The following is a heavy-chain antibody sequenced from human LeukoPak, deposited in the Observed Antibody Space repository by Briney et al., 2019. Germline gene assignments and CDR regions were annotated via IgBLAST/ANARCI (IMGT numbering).Heavy chain of an antibody. V-gene: IGHV4-31*03. CDR1: GGSISSGGFY. J-gene: IGHJ4*02. Sequence: SETLSLTCTVSGGSISSGGFYWNWIRQHPGKGLEWIGYIYNSGRTYIRPSLRSRAIISGDTSKNQLSLKLRSVTAADTAVYYCARGAKMATRGFDYWGQGILVTVSS. CDR2: IYNSGRT. CDR3: ARGAKMATRGFDY. D-gene: IGHD5-24*01.